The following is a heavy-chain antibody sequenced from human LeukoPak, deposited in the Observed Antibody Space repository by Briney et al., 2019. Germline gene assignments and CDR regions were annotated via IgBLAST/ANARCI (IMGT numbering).Heavy chain of an antibody. Sequence: SQTLSLTCTVSGGSISSGGYYWSWIRQHPGKGLEWIGYIYYSGSTYYNPSLKSRVTISVDTSKNQFSLKLSSVTAADTAVYYCAGAPLLLWFGESINYFDYWGPGNPGHRLL. CDR3: AGAPLLLWFGESINYFDY. CDR1: GGSISSGGYY. J-gene: IGHJ4*02. D-gene: IGHD3-10*01. V-gene: IGHV4-31*03. CDR2: IYYSGST.